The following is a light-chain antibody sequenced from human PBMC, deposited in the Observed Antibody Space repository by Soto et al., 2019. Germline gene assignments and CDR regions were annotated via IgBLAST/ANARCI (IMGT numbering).Light chain of an antibody. J-gene: IGKJ5*01. V-gene: IGKV1-33*01. CDR1: QDITNY. CDR3: QQYDSLPLT. CDR2: DSS. Sequence: DIQMTQSPSSLSASLGDRVTITCQASQDITNYLNWYQQKPGKAPNLLIHDSSNRETGVPSRFSGSGSGTYFSFTISSLQPEDIATYYCQQYDSLPLTFGQGTRLEIK.